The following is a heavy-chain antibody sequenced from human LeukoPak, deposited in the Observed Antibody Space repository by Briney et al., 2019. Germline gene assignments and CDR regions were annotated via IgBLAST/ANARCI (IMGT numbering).Heavy chain of an antibody. CDR3: ARKYPDHWFDP. V-gene: IGHV4-30-4*01. CDR2: IFYLGNT. Sequence: SETLSLTCTVSGGSISSGNYYSSWIRQPPGKGLEWIGYIFYLGNTYYNPSLRSRVSISVNTFKNQFSLKLTAVTAADTAVYYCARKYPDHWFDPWGQGTLVTVSS. J-gene: IGHJ5*02. D-gene: IGHD6-6*01. CDR1: GGSISSGNYY.